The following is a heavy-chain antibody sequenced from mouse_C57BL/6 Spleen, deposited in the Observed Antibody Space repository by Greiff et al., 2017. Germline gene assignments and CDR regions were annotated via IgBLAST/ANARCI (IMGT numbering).Heavy chain of an antibody. J-gene: IGHJ1*03. V-gene: IGHV1-54*01. CDR2: INPGSGGT. Sequence: VQLQQSGAELVRPGTSVKVSCKASGYAFTNYLIEWVKQRPGQGLEWIGVINPGSGGTNYNEKFKGKATLNADKSSSTAYMQLSSLTSEDSAVYFCARSTTVVATRYFDVWGTGTTVTVSS. D-gene: IGHD1-1*01. CDR3: ARSTTVVATRYFDV. CDR1: GYAFTNYL.